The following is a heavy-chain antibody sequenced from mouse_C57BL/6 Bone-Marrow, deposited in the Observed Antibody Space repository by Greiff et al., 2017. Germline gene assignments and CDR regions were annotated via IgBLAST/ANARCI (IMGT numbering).Heavy chain of an antibody. CDR2: IYPGSGST. V-gene: IGHV1-55*01. D-gene: IGHD2-3*01. Sequence: QVQLQQPGAELVKPGASVKMSCKASGYTFTSYWITWVKQRTGQGLEWIGDIYPGSGSTNYNEKFKSKATLTVDTPSSTAYMQLSSLTSEDSAVFYCGRPPDGEAMDYWGQGTSGPVSS. J-gene: IGHJ4*01. CDR3: GRPPDGEAMDY. CDR1: GYTFTSYW.